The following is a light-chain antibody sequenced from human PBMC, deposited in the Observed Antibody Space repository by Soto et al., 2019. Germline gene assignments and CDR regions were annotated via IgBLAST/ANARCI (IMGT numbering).Light chain of an antibody. CDR3: QQYNCSSWT. CDR1: QGITNY. J-gene: IGKJ1*01. Sequence: IEMPQSRSSLSASVGGRRTITCRAIQGITNYLAWYPQKRGKVPNLLIYAASTLHSGVPSRFSVIGSETDFTLTISCLQPDDLATDYCQQYNCSSWTYGQGTKVDIK. CDR2: AAS. V-gene: IGKV1-27*01.